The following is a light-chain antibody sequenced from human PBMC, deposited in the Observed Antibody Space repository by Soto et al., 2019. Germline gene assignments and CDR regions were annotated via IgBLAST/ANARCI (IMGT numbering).Light chain of an antibody. CDR1: QSVATT. J-gene: IGKJ1*01. V-gene: IGKV3-15*01. CDR3: QQYSRWLWT. CDR2: GAS. Sequence: IEITLSAATLSVSPAERDNLSCSASQSVATTLACYQQTPGQAPRLLSYGASNRATGGPARISGSVSGTEFTLTIASXQSEDWAVYYCQQYSRWLWTFGQGTKVDI.